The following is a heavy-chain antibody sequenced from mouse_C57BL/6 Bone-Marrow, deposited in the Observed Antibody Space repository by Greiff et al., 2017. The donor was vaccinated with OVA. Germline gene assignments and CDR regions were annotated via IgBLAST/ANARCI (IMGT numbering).Heavy chain of an antibody. V-gene: IGHV14-4*01. CDR2: IDPENGDT. Sequence: EVQLQQSGAELVRPGASVKLSCTASGFNIKDDYMHWVKQRPEQGLEWIGWIDPENGDTEYAPKFQGKATITADTSSNTAYLQLSSLTSEDTAVSYFTTEKYYFDYWGQGTTLTVSS. CDR1: GFNIKDDY. D-gene: IGHD1-3*01. CDR3: TTEKYYFDY. J-gene: IGHJ2*01.